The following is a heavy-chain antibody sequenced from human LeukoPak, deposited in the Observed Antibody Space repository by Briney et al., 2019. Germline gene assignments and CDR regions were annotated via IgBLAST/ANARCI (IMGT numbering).Heavy chain of an antibody. V-gene: IGHV4-39*01. CDR3: ARHRTAINRYGPYDAFDI. CDR1: GVSINSGDYY. Sequence: SETLSLTCIVSGVSINSGDYYWGWIRQPPGKGLEWIGSIYYSGRTYYNTPLKSRVTISEDTSMNQFSLKLSFVTAADSAAYYCARHRTAINRYGPYDAFDIWGRGTMVTVSS. CDR2: IYYSGRT. D-gene: IGHD5-18*01. J-gene: IGHJ3*02.